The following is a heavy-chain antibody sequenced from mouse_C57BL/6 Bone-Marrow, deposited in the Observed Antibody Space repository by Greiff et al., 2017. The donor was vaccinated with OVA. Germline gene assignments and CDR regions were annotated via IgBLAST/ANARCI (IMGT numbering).Heavy chain of an antibody. V-gene: IGHV1-64*01. CDR1: GYTFTGYW. Sequence: VQLQQPGAELMKPGASVKLSCKASGYTFTGYWMHWVKQRPGQGLEWIGMILPDSGSTNYNEKFKSKATLTVDRSSNTAYMQLSSLTSEDSAVQYLARWLPVAYWGQGTMVTVSA. CDR2: ILPDSGST. CDR3: ARWLPVAY. D-gene: IGHD2-2*01. J-gene: IGHJ3*01.